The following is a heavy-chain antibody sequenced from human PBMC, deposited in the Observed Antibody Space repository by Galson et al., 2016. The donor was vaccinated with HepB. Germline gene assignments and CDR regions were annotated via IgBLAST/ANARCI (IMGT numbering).Heavy chain of an antibody. CDR3: ARTKSFYDSSGYDT. D-gene: IGHD3-22*01. CDR1: GGSVSSATYY. CDR2: VFHTGST. Sequence: SETLSLTCTVSGGSVSSATYYWTWIRQPPGKGLEWIGYVFHTGSTKYNPSLKSRVTFSVDTPTNQFSLKLTSVTAADTAVYYCARTKSFYDSSGYDTWGQGILVTVSS. V-gene: IGHV4-61*01. J-gene: IGHJ5*02.